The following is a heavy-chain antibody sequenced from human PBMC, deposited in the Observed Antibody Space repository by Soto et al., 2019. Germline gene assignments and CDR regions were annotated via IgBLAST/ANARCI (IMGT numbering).Heavy chain of an antibody. D-gene: IGHD2-2*01. CDR3: ARGYCSSTSCYDYYYYYMDV. J-gene: IGHJ6*03. V-gene: IGHV3-48*01. CDR2: ISSSSSTI. CDR1: GFTFSSYS. Sequence: PGGSLRLSCAASGFTFSSYSMNWVRQAPGKGLEWVSYISSSSSTIYYADSVKGRFTISRDNAKNSLYLQMNSLRAEDTAVYYWARGYCSSTSCYDYYYYYMDVWGKGTTVTVSS.